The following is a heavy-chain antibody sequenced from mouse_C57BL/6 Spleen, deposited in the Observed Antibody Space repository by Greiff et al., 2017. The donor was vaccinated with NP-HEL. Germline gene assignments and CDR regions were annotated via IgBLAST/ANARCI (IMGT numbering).Heavy chain of an antibody. Sequence: QLQQPGAELVKPGASVKMSCKASGYTFTSYWITWVKQRPGQGLEWIGDIYPGSGSTNYNEKFKSKATLTVDTSSSTAYMQLSSLTSEDSAVYYCARGLLLRHYFDYWGQGTTLTVSS. CDR2: IYPGSGST. CDR1: GYTFTSYW. J-gene: IGHJ2*01. CDR3: ARGLLLRHYFDY. V-gene: IGHV1-55*01. D-gene: IGHD1-1*01.